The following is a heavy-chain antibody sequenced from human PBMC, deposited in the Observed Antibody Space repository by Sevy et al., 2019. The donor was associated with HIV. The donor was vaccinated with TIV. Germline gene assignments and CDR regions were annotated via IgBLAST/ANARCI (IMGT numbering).Heavy chain of an antibody. J-gene: IGHJ6*02. CDR2: ISYDGSNK. Sequence: GGSLRLSCAASGFTFSSYAMHWVHQAPGKGLEWVAVISYDGSNKYYADSVKGRFTISRDNSKNTLYLQMNSLRAEDTAVYYCARVRPGSEYYYYYGMDVWGQGTTVTVSS. D-gene: IGHD6-6*01. CDR1: GFTFSSYA. V-gene: IGHV3-30-3*01. CDR3: ARVRPGSEYYYYYGMDV.